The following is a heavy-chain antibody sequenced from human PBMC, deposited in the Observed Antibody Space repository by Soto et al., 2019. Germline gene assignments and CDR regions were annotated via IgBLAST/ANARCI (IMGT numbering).Heavy chain of an antibody. CDR3: ASQQWPTVGSPHMDV. CDR2: IYPGDSDT. Sequence: GESLKISCKGSGYSFTSYWIGWVRQMPGKGLEWMGIIYPGDSDTRYSPSFQGQVTISADKSISTAYLQWSSLKASDTAMYYCASQQWPTVGSPHMDVWGQGTTVTVSS. V-gene: IGHV5-51*01. J-gene: IGHJ6*02. D-gene: IGHD6-19*01. CDR1: GYSFTSYW.